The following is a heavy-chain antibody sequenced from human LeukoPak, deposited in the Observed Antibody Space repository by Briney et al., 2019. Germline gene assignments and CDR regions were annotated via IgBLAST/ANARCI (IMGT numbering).Heavy chain of an antibody. D-gene: IGHD3-10*01. CDR3: ARVITMVRGVILPFSGFDY. V-gene: IGHV1-18*01. Sequence: VASVTVCSTAPGYSFTSYGISWVRPAPGQGLEWMGWINTYNGNTNYAQNVQGRVTMTTDTATSTAYMELSSLRSDDTAVYFCARVITMVRGVILPFSGFDYWGQGTLVTVSS. CDR2: INTYNGNT. J-gene: IGHJ4*02. CDR1: GYSFTSYG.